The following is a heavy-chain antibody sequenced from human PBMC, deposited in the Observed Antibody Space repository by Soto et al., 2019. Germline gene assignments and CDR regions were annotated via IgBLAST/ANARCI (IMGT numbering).Heavy chain of an antibody. CDR1: GYTFTSYT. CDR3: ARVESIVGAFAP. CDR2: ITVYNGNT. D-gene: IGHD3-22*01. Sequence: QVQLVQSGGEVKKPGASVKVSCKASGYTFTSYTISWVRQAPGQGLEWMGWITVYNGNTNYAQKFQDRVTRTTEISTPTAYMELRSLRSDDTALYYCARVESIVGAFAPWGQGPLVTVSS. J-gene: IGHJ5*02. V-gene: IGHV1-18*01.